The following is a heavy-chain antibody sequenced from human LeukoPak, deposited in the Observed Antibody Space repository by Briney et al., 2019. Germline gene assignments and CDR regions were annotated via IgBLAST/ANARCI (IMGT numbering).Heavy chain of an antibody. J-gene: IGHJ4*02. CDR2: IHPNSGDT. Sequence: ASVKVSCKASGYTFTGYHMHWVRQAPGQGLEWMGRIHPNSGDTNNAQKFQGRVTMTRDTSISTAYMDLSRLTSDDTAVYYCARDYCSSTSCLFDYWGQGTLVTVSS. CDR3: ARDYCSSTSCLFDY. CDR1: GYTFTGYH. V-gene: IGHV1-2*06. D-gene: IGHD2-2*01.